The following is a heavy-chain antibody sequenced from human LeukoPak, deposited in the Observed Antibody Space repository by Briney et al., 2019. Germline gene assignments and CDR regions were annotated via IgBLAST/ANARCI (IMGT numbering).Heavy chain of an antibody. CDR2: ISYDGSNK. V-gene: IGHV3-30*03. D-gene: IGHD3-3*01. CDR3: ARVPTNLADFWSGYYTLHFDY. CDR1: GFTFSSYG. Sequence: GGSLRLSCAASGFTFSSYGMHWVRQAPGKGLEWVAVISYDGSNKYYADSVKGRFTISRDNSKNTLYLQMNSLRAEDTAVYYCARVPTNLADFWSGYYTLHFDYWGQGTLVTVSS. J-gene: IGHJ4*02.